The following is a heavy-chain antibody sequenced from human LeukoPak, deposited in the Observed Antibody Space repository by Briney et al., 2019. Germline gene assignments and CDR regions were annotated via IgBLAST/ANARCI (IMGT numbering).Heavy chain of an antibody. V-gene: IGHV4-59*12. Sequence: SETLSLSCTVSGDSISSYYWSWIRLPPGKGLEWIAYIYYSGGTNYNPSLKSRVTISVDTSKNQVSLRLTSVTAADTAVYYCARRGDFGDTDAFDVWGQGTMVTVSS. CDR2: IYYSGGT. CDR3: ARRGDFGDTDAFDV. J-gene: IGHJ3*01. D-gene: IGHD3-16*01. CDR1: GDSISSYY.